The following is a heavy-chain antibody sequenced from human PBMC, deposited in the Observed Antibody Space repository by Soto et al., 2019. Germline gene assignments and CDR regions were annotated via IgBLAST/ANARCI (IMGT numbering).Heavy chain of an antibody. CDR3: ARDLAASSSAYYFDY. CDR2: ISSSSSTI. V-gene: IGHV3-48*02. D-gene: IGHD6-6*01. CDR1: GFTFSSYS. J-gene: IGHJ4*02. Sequence: GGSLRLSCAASGFTFSSYSMNWVCQAPGKGLEWVSYISSSSSTIYYADSVKGRFTISRDNAKNSLYLQMNSLRDEDTAVYYCARDLAASSSAYYFDYWGQGTLVTVSS.